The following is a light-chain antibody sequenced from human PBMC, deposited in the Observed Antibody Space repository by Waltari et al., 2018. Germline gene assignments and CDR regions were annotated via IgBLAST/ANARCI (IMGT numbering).Light chain of an antibody. Sequence: QSALTQPRSVAGSLGPSITISCTGTSSDVGGSNYVSWYQQHPGKAPKLIIYDINKRPSGVPDRFSGSKSGNTASLTISRLQSDDEADYYCCSYAGIYTLAFGGGTKLTVL. CDR2: DIN. CDR3: CSYAGIYTLA. J-gene: IGLJ2*01. CDR1: SSDVGGSNY. V-gene: IGLV2-11*01.